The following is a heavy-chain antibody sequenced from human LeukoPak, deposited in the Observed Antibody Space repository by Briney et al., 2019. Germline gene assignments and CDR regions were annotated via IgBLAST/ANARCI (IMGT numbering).Heavy chain of an antibody. CDR3: ARDLGYYYGMDV. V-gene: IGHV4-34*01. Sequence: PSETLSLTCAVYGGSFSGYYWSWIRQPPGKGQEWIGEINHSGSTNYNPSLKSRVTISVDTSKNQFSLKLSSVTAADTAVYYCARDLGYYYGMDVGGQGTTVTVSS. D-gene: IGHD7-27*01. J-gene: IGHJ6*02. CDR2: INHSGST. CDR1: GGSFSGYY.